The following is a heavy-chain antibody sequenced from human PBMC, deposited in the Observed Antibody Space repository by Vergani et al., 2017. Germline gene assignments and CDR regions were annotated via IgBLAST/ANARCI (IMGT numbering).Heavy chain of an antibody. Sequence: QVQLQESVPGLVKPSQTLSLTCTVSGGSISSGSYYWSWIRQPAGKGLEWIGRIYTSGSTNYNPSLKSRVTMSVDTSKNQFSLKLSSVTAADTAVYYCARETYQQLETYYYYYYMDVWGKGTTVTVSS. J-gene: IGHJ6*03. CDR1: GGSISSGSYY. D-gene: IGHD6-13*01. CDR3: ARETYQQLETYYYYYYMDV. V-gene: IGHV4-61*02. CDR2: IYTSGST.